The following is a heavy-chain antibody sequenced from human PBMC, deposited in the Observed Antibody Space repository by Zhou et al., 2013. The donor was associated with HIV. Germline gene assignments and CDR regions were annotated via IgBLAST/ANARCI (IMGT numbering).Heavy chain of an antibody. J-gene: IGHJ4*02. CDR2: IIPIFGTA. V-gene: IGHV1-69*13. D-gene: IGHD1-26*01. CDR1: GYTFTGYY. Sequence: QVQLVQSGAEVKKPGASVKVSCKASGYTFTGYYMHWVRQAPGQGLEWMGGIIPIFGTANYAQKFQGRVTITADESTSTAYMELSSLRSEDTAVYYCARRGSGSYYDYFDYWGQGTLVTVSS. CDR3: ARRGSGSYYDYFDY.